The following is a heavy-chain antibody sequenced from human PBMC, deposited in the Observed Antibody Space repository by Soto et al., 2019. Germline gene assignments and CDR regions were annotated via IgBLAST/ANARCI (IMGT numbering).Heavy chain of an antibody. CDR1: GYTFTGYH. J-gene: IGHJ3*02. CDR2: INPNSGGT. D-gene: IGHD6-13*01. Sequence: ASVKVSCKTSGYTFTGYHIHWVRQAPGQGLEWMGWINPNSGGTNYAQRFQGRVTMTRDTSISTAYMELSRLRSDDTAVYFCARDSGAGSRWSADLDAFNIWGQGTMVTVSS. V-gene: IGHV1-2*02. CDR3: ARDSGAGSRWSADLDAFNI.